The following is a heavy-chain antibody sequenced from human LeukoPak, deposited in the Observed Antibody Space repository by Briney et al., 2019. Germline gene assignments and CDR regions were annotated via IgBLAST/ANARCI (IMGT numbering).Heavy chain of an antibody. CDR1: GGSISSYY. D-gene: IGHD6-13*01. J-gene: IGHJ4*02. Sequence: SETLSLTCTVSGGSISSYYWSWIRQPPGKGLEWIGYIYYSGSTNYNPSLKSRVTISVDTSENQFSLKLSSVTAADTAVYYCARDQQGYSSSWYAGGYFDYWGQGTLVTVSS. V-gene: IGHV4-59*01. CDR3: ARDQQGYSSSWYAGGYFDY. CDR2: IYYSGST.